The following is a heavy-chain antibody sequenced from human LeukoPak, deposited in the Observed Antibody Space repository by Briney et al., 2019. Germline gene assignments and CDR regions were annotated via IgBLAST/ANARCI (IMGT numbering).Heavy chain of an antibody. J-gene: IGHJ6*02. CDR2: ISAYNGNT. D-gene: IGHD3-10*01. CDR3: ARVGNYYGSGSYYYYGMDV. V-gene: IGHV1-18*01. CDR1: GYTFTSYG. Sequence: GSVKVSCKASGYTFTSYGISWVRQAPGQGLEWMGWISAYNGNTNYAQKLQGRVTMTTDTSTSTAYMELRSLRSDDTAVYYCARVGNYYGSGSYYYYGMDVWGQGTTVTVSS.